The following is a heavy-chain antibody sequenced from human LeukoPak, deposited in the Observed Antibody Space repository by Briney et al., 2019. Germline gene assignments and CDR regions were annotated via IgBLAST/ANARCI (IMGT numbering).Heavy chain of an antibody. J-gene: IGHJ4*02. D-gene: IGHD6-13*01. Sequence: PSETLSLTCTVSGGSISSYYWSWIRQPPGKGLEWIGYIYYSGSTNYNPSLKSRVTISVDTSKNQFSLKLSSVTAADTAVYHCASTGYSSSWHYWGQGTLVTVSS. CDR3: ASTGYSSSWHY. CDR2: IYYSGST. CDR1: GGSISSYY. V-gene: IGHV4-59*08.